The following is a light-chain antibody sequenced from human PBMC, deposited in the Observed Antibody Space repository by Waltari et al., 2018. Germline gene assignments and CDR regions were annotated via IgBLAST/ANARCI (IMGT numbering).Light chain of an antibody. CDR3: QAWDSTIAV. Sequence: SYEVTQPPSVSVSPGQTASVTCSGDELGSKYTSGYQHRPGQSPVVVIYQNTKRPSGIPERFSGSNSGNTATLTISGTQAMDEADYYCQAWDSTIAVFGGGTKLTVL. CDR1: ELGSKY. CDR2: QNT. V-gene: IGLV3-1*01. J-gene: IGLJ2*01.